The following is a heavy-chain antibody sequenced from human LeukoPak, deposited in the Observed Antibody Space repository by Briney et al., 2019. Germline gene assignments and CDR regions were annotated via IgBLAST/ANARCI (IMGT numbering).Heavy chain of an antibody. CDR1: GFSFSDYS. CDR3: ARESRLRRENYYYGLDV. J-gene: IGHJ6*02. Sequence: GGSLRLSCAASGFSFSDYSMNWVRQTPGKGLEWVSYISSGSKTRYYADSVKGRFTISRDNAKESLYLQMNSLRADDTAVYYCARESRLRRENYYYGLDVWGQGTTVTVSS. D-gene: IGHD1-26*01. V-gene: IGHV3-48*04. CDR2: ISSGSKTR.